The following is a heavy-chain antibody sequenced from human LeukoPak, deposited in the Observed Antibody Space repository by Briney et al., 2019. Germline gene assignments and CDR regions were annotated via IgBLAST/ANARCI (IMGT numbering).Heavy chain of an antibody. D-gene: IGHD6-19*01. CDR2: ISYEGSNK. CDR3: AKDLASSGWLAAFDI. J-gene: IGHJ3*02. Sequence: PGRSLRLACAASGFTFSSYGMDWVRQAPGKGLEWVAVISYEGSNKYYADSVKGRFTISRDNSKNTLYLQMNSLRAEDTAVYYCAKDLASSGWLAAFDIWGQGTMVTVSS. V-gene: IGHV3-30*18. CDR1: GFTFSSYG.